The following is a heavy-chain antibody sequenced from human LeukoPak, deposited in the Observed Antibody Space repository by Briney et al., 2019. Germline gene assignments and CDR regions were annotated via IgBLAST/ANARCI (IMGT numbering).Heavy chain of an antibody. CDR1: GYTFTSYD. CDR2: MNPNSGNT. D-gene: IGHD5-12*01. CDR3: ARGTRYSETDY. J-gene: IGHJ4*02. Sequence: GASVKVSCKASGYTFTSYDINWVRQATGQGLEWMGWMNPNSGNTGYARKFQGRVTTTRNTSISTAYMELSSLRSEDTAVYYCARGTRYSETDYWGQGTLVTVSS. V-gene: IGHV1-8*01.